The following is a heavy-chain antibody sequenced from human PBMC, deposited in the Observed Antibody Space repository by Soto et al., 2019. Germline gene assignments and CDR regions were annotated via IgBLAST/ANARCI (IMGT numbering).Heavy chain of an antibody. J-gene: IGHJ4*02. D-gene: IGHD3-3*01. V-gene: IGHV4-39*01. Sequence: QLQLQESGPGLVKPSDTLSLTCAVSCGSISSRGYFWGWIRQPPGKGLEWIGSVYYNGSTYYNPSLKSRVTISVDTSKNQFSLKLSSVTAADTTVYYCAPDDFWSGYYYNWGQGTLVTVSS. CDR2: VYYNGST. CDR1: CGSISSRGYF. CDR3: APDDFWSGYYYN.